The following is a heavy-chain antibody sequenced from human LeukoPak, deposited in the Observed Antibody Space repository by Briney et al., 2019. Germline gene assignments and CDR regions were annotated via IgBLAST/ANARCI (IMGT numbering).Heavy chain of an antibody. J-gene: IGHJ6*02. CDR1: GGTFSSYA. CDR2: IIPIFGTA. Sequence: SVKVSCKASGGTFSSYAISWVRQAPGQGLEWMGGIIPIFGTANYAQKFQGRVTITADESTSTAYMELSSLRSEDTAVFYCARDESGVSIAAAGNEHYYYYYGMDVWGQGTTVTVSS. D-gene: IGHD6-13*01. CDR3: ARDESGVSIAAAGNEHYYYYYGMDV. V-gene: IGHV1-69*01.